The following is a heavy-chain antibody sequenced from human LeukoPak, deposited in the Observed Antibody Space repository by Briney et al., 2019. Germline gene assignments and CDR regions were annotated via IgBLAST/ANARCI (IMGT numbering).Heavy chain of an antibody. CDR2: INPNSGGT. CDR1: GYTFTGYY. V-gene: IGHV1-2*02. J-gene: IGHJ4*02. CDR3: ARGRLHTGYSSGWYGY. Sequence: ASVKVSCKASGYTFTGYYMHWVRQAPGQGLEWMGWINPNSGGTNYAQKFQGRVTMTRDTSISTAYMELSRLRSDDTAVYYCARGRLHTGYSSGWYGYWGQGTLVTASS. D-gene: IGHD6-19*01.